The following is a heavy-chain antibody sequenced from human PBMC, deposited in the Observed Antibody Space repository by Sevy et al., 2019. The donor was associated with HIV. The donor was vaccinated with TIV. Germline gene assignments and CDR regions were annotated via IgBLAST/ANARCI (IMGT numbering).Heavy chain of an antibody. CDR3: ARLTTQPTSDLYGMDV. J-gene: IGHJ6*02. Sequence: ASVKVSCKASGYIFTDYYIHWVRQAPGQGLEWMAWINLDSGVTNYAQRFQGEVTVTRDTSLSTAYLELSRLKSNDTAIYYCARLTTQPTSDLYGMDVWGQGTRVTVSS. D-gene: IGHD4-4*01. CDR1: GYIFTDYY. V-gene: IGHV1-2*02. CDR2: INLDSGVT.